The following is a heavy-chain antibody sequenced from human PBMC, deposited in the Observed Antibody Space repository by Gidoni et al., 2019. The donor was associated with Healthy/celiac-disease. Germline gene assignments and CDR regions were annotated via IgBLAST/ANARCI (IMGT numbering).Heavy chain of an antibody. D-gene: IGHD3-16*01. V-gene: IGHV3-23*01. CDR2: ISGSAGST. CDR1: GFTFSSYA. J-gene: IGHJ4*02. CDR3: AKGFTYDYVWGSLDYFDY. Sequence: VQLLESGGGLVQPGGSLRLSCAASGFTFSSYAMPWVRQAPGKGLEWVSTISGSAGSTYYADSVKGLFTISRDNSKNTLYLQMNSLRAEDTAVYYCAKGFTYDYVWGSLDYFDYWGQGTLVTVSS.